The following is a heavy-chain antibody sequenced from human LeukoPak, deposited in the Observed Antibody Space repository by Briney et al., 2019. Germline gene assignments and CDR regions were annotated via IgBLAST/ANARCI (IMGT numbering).Heavy chain of an antibody. CDR1: GGTFSSYT. Sequence: SVKVSCKASGGTFSSYTISWVRQAPGQGLEWMGRIIPILGIANYAQKFQGRVTITADKSTSSAYMELSSLRSEDTAVYYCAREGGAGQGFDYWGQGTLVTVSS. V-gene: IGHV1-69*04. CDR3: AREGGAGQGFDY. J-gene: IGHJ4*02. CDR2: IIPILGIA.